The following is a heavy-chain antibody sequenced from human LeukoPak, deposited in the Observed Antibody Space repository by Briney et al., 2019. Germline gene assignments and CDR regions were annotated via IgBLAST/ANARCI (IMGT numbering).Heavy chain of an antibody. CDR1: GGFVSSTNW. V-gene: IGHV4-4*02. CDR2: VHLDGRT. D-gene: IGHD3-3*01. CDR3: AREGGFYRPIDY. Sequence: PSETLSLTCGVSGGFVSSTNWWTWVRQPPGKGLEWIGEVHLDGRTNYNPSLESRLTMSVDLSENHISLKLTSVTAADTAVYYCAREGGFYRPIDYSGQGILVTVSS. J-gene: IGHJ4*02.